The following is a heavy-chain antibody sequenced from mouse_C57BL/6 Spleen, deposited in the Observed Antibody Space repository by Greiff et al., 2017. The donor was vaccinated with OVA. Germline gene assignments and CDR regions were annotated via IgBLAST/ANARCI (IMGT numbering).Heavy chain of an antibody. D-gene: IGHD2-4*01. CDR2: IYPGSGST. CDR3: ARRYDYDWWYFDV. Sequence: QVHVKQPGAELVKPGASVKMSCKASGYTFTSYWITWVKQRPGQGLEWIGDIYPGSGSTNYNEKFKSKATLTVDTSSSTAYMQLSSLTSEDSAVYYCARRYDYDWWYFDVWGTGTTVTVSS. V-gene: IGHV1-55*01. J-gene: IGHJ1*03. CDR1: GYTFTSYW.